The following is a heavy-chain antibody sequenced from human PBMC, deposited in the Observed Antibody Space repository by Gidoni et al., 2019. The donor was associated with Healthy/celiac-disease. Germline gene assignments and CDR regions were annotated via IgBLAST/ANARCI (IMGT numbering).Heavy chain of an antibody. J-gene: IGHJ6*02. CDR2: ISWNSGSI. D-gene: IGHD3-16*01. Sequence: EVQLVESGGGLLQPGRSLRLSCAASGFSFDDYAMHWVRQAPGKGLEGVSGISWNSGSIGYADSVKGRFTISRDNAKNSLYLQMNSLRAEDTALYYCAKDEAGGFNSAYYGMDVWGQGTTVTVSS. V-gene: IGHV3-9*01. CDR3: AKDEAGGFNSAYYGMDV. CDR1: GFSFDDYA.